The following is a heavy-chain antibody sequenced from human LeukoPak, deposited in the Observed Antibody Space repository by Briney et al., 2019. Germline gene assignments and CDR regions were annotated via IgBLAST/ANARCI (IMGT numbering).Heavy chain of an antibody. CDR1: GYTFTGYY. CDR3: ARVSYYYDSGGYYYVDAFDI. Sequence: ASVKVSCKASGYTFTGYYMHWVRQAPGQGLQWMGWISSYNGNTNYAQKLQGRVTMTTDTSTSTAYMELRSLRSDDTAVYFCARVSYYYDSGGYYYVDAFDIWGQGTMVTVSS. CDR2: ISSYNGNT. J-gene: IGHJ3*02. D-gene: IGHD3-22*01. V-gene: IGHV1-18*04.